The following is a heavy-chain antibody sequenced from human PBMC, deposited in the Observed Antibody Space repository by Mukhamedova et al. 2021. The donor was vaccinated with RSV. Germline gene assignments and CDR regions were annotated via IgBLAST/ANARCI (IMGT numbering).Heavy chain of an antibody. CDR2: INYDGSNI. Sequence: VRQAPGKGLEWVSRINYDGSNIRYADSVKGRFTISRDNARKTLYLQMNSLRAEDTAVYYCANAFPPRWVEAWGQGTLGTGFS. CDR3: ANAFPPRWVEA. J-gene: IGHJ5*02. V-gene: IGHV3-74*01.